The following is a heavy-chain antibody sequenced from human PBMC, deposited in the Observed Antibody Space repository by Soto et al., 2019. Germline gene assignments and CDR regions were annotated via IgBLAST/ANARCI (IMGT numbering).Heavy chain of an antibody. J-gene: IGHJ4*02. CDR1: GFTFSGFD. D-gene: IGHD6-13*01. CDR3: AKSQEIGTHFFDS. CDR2: IGTAGDT. Sequence: GGSLRLSCAASGFTFSGFDMHWVRQPTGKGLEWVSSIGTAGDTYYAVSVKGRFTISRDNAKNSLSLQMNSLRAGDMAVYFCAKSQEIGTHFFDSWGQGTQVTVSS. V-gene: IGHV3-13*01.